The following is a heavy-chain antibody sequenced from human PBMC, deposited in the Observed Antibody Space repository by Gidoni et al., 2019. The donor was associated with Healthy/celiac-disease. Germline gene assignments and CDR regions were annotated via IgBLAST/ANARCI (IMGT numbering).Heavy chain of an antibody. J-gene: IGHJ6*03. Sequence: QVQLVQSGAEVKKPGSSVKVSCKASGGTFSSHAISWVRQAPGQGLEWMGGIIPIFGTANYAQKFQGRVTITADKSTSTAYMELSSLRSEDTAVYYCARLIVDTAMDPYYYYYMDVWGKGTTVTVSS. V-gene: IGHV1-69*06. CDR3: ARLIVDTAMDPYYYYYMDV. CDR2: IIPIFGTA. D-gene: IGHD5-18*01. CDR1: GGTFSSHA.